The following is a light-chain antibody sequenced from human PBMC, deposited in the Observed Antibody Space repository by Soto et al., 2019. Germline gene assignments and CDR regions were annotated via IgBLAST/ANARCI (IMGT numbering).Light chain of an antibody. J-gene: IGKJ5*01. CDR1: QDIGRY. CDR2: DAS. CDR3: QHYVTLPIT. Sequence: DIQMTQSPSSLSASVGERVTITCQASQDIGRYLNWYQQKPGKAPKLLIYDASTLEIGVPSRFSGSGSGTDFTFTISRLQPEDIATYYCQHYVTLPITFGQGTRLEIK. V-gene: IGKV1-33*01.